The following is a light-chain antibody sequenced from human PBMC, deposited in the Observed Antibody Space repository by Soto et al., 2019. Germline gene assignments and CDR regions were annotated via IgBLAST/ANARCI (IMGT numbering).Light chain of an antibody. CDR3: AAWDDSLNGVV. CDR2: SNN. J-gene: IGLJ2*01. CDR1: SSNIGSKT. V-gene: IGLV1-44*01. Sequence: QSVLTQPPSASGTPGQRVTISCSGSSSNIGSKTVNWYQQLPGTAPKLLIYSNNQRPSGVPDRFSGSKSGTSASLAISGLQSEDEAYYYCAAWDDSLNGVVFGGGTKLTV.